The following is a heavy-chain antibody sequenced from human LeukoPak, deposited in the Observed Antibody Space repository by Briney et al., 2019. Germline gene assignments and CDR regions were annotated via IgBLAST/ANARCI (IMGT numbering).Heavy chain of an antibody. V-gene: IGHV4-34*01. CDR1: GFTFSSCS. Sequence: GSLRLSCAASGFTFSSCSMNWVRQAPGKGLEWIGEINHSGSTNYNPSLKSRVTISVDTSKNQFSLKLSSVTAADTAVYYCAREGDWFDPWGQGTLVTVSS. CDR2: INHSGST. J-gene: IGHJ5*02. D-gene: IGHD3-16*01. CDR3: AREGDWFDP.